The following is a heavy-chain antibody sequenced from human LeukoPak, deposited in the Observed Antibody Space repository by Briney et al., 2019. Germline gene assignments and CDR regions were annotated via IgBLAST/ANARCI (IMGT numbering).Heavy chain of an antibody. D-gene: IGHD3-22*01. J-gene: IGHJ4*02. CDR2: IKGDESAR. Sequence: PGGSLRLSCAASGFTFSSYAMSWVRQAPGKGLEWVANIKGDESARHQADSVKGRFTISRDNTRNSLYLQMNSLRAEDTAVYYCARDSYYDSSGYYYVDYWGQGTLVTVSS. V-gene: IGHV3-7*01. CDR1: GFTFSSYA. CDR3: ARDSYYDSSGYYYVDY.